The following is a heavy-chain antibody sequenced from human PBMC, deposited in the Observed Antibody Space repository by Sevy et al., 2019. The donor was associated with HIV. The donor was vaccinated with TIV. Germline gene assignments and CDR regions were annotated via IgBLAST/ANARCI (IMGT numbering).Heavy chain of an antibody. J-gene: IGHJ6*02. Sequence: GGSLRLSCAASGFTFTNYVMNWVRQAPGKGLEWVSYISPSGSPIYYADSVNGRFTISRDNARNSLYLQMNSLRADDTGLYYCARDLVASTLTMDVWGQGTTVTVSS. CDR2: ISPSGSPI. CDR3: ARDLVASTLTMDV. V-gene: IGHV3-48*03. CDR1: GFTFTNYV.